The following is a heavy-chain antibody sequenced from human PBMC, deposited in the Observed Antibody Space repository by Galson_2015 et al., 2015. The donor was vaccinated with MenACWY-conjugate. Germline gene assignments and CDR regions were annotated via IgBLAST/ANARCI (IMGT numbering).Heavy chain of an antibody. CDR1: GGTFSSYA. CDR3: ARVPRIMGAITAGRPSYYYYMDV. J-gene: IGHJ6*03. Sequence: SVKVSCKASGGTFSSYAISWVRQAPGQGLDWMGGILPIFGTANYAQKFQGRVTITADESTSTAYMELSSLRSEDTAVYYCARVPRIMGAITAGRPSYYYYMDVGGKGTTVTVSS. CDR2: ILPIFGTA. D-gene: IGHD3-16*01. V-gene: IGHV1-69*13.